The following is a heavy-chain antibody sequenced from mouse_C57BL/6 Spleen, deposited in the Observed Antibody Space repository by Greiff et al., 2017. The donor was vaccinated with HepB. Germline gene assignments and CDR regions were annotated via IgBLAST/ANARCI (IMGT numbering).Heavy chain of an antibody. J-gene: IGHJ1*03. V-gene: IGHV3-6*01. CDR3: ARSPRGDGWYFDV. CDR2: ISYDGSN. Sequence: EVKLQESGPGLVKPSQSLSLTCSVTGYSITSGYYWNWIRQYPGNKLEWMGYISYDGSNNYNPSLKNRISITRDTSKNQFFLKLNSVTTEDTATYYCARSPRGDGWYFDVWGTGTTVTVSS. D-gene: IGHD3-3*01. CDR1: GYSITSGYY.